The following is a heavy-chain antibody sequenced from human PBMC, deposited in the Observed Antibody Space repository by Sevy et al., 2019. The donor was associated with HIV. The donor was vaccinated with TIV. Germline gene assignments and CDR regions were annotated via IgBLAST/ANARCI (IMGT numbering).Heavy chain of an antibody. V-gene: IGHV3-30*04. J-gene: IGHJ5*02. CDR1: GFTFSSYA. D-gene: IGHD3-3*01. CDR2: ISYDGSNK. Sequence: GGSLRLSCAASGFTFSSYAMHWVRQAPGKGLEWVAVISYDGSNKYYADSVKGRFTISRDNSKNTLYLQMNSLRAEDTAVYYCARPKYHDFWSGYYPGSGWFDPWGQGTLVTVSS. CDR3: ARPKYHDFWSGYYPGSGWFDP.